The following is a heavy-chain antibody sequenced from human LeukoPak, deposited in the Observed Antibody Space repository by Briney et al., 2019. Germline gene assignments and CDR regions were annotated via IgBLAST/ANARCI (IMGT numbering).Heavy chain of an antibody. V-gene: IGHV4-59*01. D-gene: IGHD3-10*01. CDR2: IYSSGST. Sequence: PSETLCLTCSVSGGSISGNYWSWIRQPPGKGLEWIGYIYSSGSTNYNPSLKSRVTISLDTSKNQFSLNLNSVTAADTAVYYCARLSARRGYYYYGMDVWGQGTTASVSS. J-gene: IGHJ6*01. CDR1: GGSISGNY. CDR3: ARLSARRGYYYYGMDV.